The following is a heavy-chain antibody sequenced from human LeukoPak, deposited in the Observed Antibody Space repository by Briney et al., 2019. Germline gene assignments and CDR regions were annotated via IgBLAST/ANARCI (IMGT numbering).Heavy chain of an antibody. D-gene: IGHD2-2*03. V-gene: IGHV1-18*01. CDR2: ISAYNGNT. CDR1: GYTFTSYG. CDR3: ARGYCSSTSCYPHDY. Sequence: ASVKVSCKASGYTFTSYGISWVRQAPGQGLEWMGWISAYNGNTNYAQKLQGRVTMTTDTSTSTACMELRSLRSDDTAVYYCARGYCSSTSCYPHDYWGQGTLVTVSS. J-gene: IGHJ4*02.